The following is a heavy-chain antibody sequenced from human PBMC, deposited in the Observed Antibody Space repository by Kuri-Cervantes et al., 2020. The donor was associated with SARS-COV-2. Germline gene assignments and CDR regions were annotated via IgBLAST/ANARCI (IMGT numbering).Heavy chain of an antibody. CDR3: ARGLSGVD. CDR2: ISSSSSYI. Sequence: GESLKISCAASGFTFSSYSMNWVRQAPGKGLEWVSSISSSSSYIYYADSVKGRFTISRDNAKNSLYLQMNSLRAEDTAVYYCARGLSGVDWGQGTLVTVSS. J-gene: IGHJ4*02. V-gene: IGHV3-21*01. D-gene: IGHD2-21*01. CDR1: GFTFSSYS.